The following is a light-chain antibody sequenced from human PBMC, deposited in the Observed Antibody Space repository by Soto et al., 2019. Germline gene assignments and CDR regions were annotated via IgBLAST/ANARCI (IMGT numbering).Light chain of an antibody. CDR1: QSVSSTY. V-gene: IGKV3-20*01. Sequence: EIVLTQSPGTLSLSPGERATLSCRASQSVSSTYLAWYQQKPGQAPRLLMYGASSRATGIPDRFSASESGTDFTLTISRLEPEDFAVYYCQHYDTYSHYTFGQGTRLEIK. J-gene: IGKJ2*01. CDR3: QHYDTYSHYT. CDR2: GAS.